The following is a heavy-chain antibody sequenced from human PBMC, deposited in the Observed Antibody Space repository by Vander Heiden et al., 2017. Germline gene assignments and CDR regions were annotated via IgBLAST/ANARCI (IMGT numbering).Heavy chain of an antibody. CDR3: AVFFGLSGPHAFDI. CDR2: IYYRGST. D-gene: IGHD3-10*01. CDR1: GGSISSGGYY. Sequence: QVQLQESGPGLVKPSQTLSLTCPLSGGSISSGGYYWSWLRQHRGKGLEWIGYIYYRGSTYYNPSLKSRVTISVDTSKNQFSLKLSSVTAADTAVYYCAVFFGLSGPHAFDIWGQGTMVTVSS. J-gene: IGHJ3*02. V-gene: IGHV4-31*03.